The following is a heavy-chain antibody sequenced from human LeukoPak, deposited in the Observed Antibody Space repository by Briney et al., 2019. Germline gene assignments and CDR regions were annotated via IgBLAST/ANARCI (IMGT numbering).Heavy chain of an antibody. Sequence: ASVKVSCKASGYTFTSYGISWVRQAPGQGLEWMGWISAYNGNTNYAQKLQGRVTMTTDTSTSTAYMELRSLRSGDTAVYYCARVWWGNYYSYYWGQGTLVTVSS. J-gene: IGHJ4*02. CDR1: GYTFTSYG. V-gene: IGHV1-18*01. D-gene: IGHD2-8*02. CDR2: ISAYNGNT. CDR3: ARVWWGNYYSYY.